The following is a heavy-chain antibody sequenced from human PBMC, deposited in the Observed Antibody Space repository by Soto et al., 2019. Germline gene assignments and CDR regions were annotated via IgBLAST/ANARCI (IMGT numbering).Heavy chain of an antibody. D-gene: IGHD4-17*01. Sequence: TSETLSLTCTVSGGSISSYYWSWIRQPPGKGLEWIGYIYYSGSTNYNPSLKSRVTISVDTSKNQFSLKLSSVTAADTAVYYCASPTVTDAFDIWGQGTMVTVSS. CDR2: IYYSGST. V-gene: IGHV4-59*08. J-gene: IGHJ3*02. CDR3: ASPTVTDAFDI. CDR1: GGSISSYY.